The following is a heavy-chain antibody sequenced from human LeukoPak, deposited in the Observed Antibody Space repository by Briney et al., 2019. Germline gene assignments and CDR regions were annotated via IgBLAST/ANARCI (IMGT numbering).Heavy chain of an antibody. Sequence: PGGSLRLSCAASGFTFSSYGMHWVRQAPGKGLEWVAVTWYDGRNNYYAASAKGRFTISRDDSKTTVYLLMNSLRAEDTAVYYCAREVAPLYFHYGMDVWGEGTTVTVSS. CDR1: GFTFSSYG. V-gene: IGHV3-33*01. CDR2: TWYDGRNN. CDR3: AREVAPLYFHYGMDV. J-gene: IGHJ6*01. D-gene: IGHD2-21*01.